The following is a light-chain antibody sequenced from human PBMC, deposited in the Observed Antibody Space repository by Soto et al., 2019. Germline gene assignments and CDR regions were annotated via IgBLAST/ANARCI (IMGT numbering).Light chain of an antibody. CDR1: QSIAGY. CDR3: QQSYSTRWT. V-gene: IGKV3-11*01. Sequence: EIVLTQSPATLSLSPGERATLSCRASQSIAGYLAWYQKKPGQAPRLLIYDTSNRVTGVPARFSGSGSGTDFTLTISSLQPEDFATYYCQQSYSTRWTFGQGTKVDI. CDR2: DTS. J-gene: IGKJ1*01.